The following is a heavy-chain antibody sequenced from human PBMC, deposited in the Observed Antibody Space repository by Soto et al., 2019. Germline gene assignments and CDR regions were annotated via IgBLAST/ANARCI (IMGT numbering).Heavy chain of an antibody. CDR1: GGTFSSYS. V-gene: IGHV1-69*12. Sequence: QVQLVQSGPEVKEPGSSVKVSCKTSGGTFSSYSLNWVRQAPGQGLEWMGVITPLYDTKNYAQRFRGRVTCTADESTRTVYMELTGATSDDTAVYFCARGGTLKPFDPWGQGTLVTVSS. CDR2: ITPLYDTK. J-gene: IGHJ5*02. CDR3: ARGGTLKPFDP. D-gene: IGHD3-16*01.